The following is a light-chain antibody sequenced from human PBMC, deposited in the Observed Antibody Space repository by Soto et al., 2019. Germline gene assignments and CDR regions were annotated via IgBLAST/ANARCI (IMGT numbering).Light chain of an antibody. Sequence: VLTQSPGTLSLSPGERATLSCRASQSVSSYLAWYQQKTGQAPRLLISGASTRATGIPDRFSGSGSETDFTLTISRLEPEDFALYYCQQYGSSPIPFGQGTRLEIK. V-gene: IGKV3-20*01. CDR1: QSVSSY. CDR2: GAS. J-gene: IGKJ5*01. CDR3: QQYGSSPIP.